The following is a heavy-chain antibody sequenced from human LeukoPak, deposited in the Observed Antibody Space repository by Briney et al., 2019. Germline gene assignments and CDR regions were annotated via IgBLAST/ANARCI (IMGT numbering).Heavy chain of an antibody. CDR3: ARVRAYGGLFDY. V-gene: IGHV3-53*01. J-gene: IGHJ4*02. CDR2: FYAGGTT. D-gene: IGHD4-23*01. Sequence: GGSLRLSCAVSGFTVSDNYISWVRQAPGKGLEWVSIFYAGGTTYYADSVKGRFTISRDNSKNTLYLQMNSLRAEDTAVYYCARVRAYGGLFDYWGQGTLVTVSS. CDR1: GFTVSDNY.